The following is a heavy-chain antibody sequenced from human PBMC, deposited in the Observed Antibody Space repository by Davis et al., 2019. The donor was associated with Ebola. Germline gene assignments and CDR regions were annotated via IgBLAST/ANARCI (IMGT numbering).Heavy chain of an antibody. J-gene: IGHJ4*02. V-gene: IGHV4-31*03. Sequence: PSETLSLTCSVSGGSIISGGYYWTWIRQHPGKGLEWLAFIYYTGTAHPNPSLKSRLSKSVDTATNQFSLNLSSVTAADTAFYFCARLGVAAPGAKEIWGQGTLVSVSS. D-gene: IGHD6-13*01. CDR1: GGSIISGGYY. CDR2: IYYTGTA. CDR3: ARLGVAAPGAKEI.